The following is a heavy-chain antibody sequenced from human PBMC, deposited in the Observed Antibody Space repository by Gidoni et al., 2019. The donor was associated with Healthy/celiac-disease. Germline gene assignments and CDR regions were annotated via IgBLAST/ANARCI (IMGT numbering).Heavy chain of an antibody. D-gene: IGHD6-19*01. J-gene: IGHJ4*02. CDR1: GFTVSSNY. CDR3: ARVDGGYSSGWYGSY. CDR2: IYSGGST. Sequence: EVQLVESGGGLIQPGGSLRLSCAASGFTVSSNYMSWVRQAPGKGLEWVSVIYSGGSTYYADSVKGRFTISRDNSKNTLYLQMNSLRAEDTAVYYCARVDGGYSSGWYGSYWGQGTLVTVSS. V-gene: IGHV3-53*01.